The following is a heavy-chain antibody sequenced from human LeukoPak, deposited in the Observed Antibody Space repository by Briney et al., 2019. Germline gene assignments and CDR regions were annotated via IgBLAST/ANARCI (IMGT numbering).Heavy chain of an antibody. V-gene: IGHV4-28*05. J-gene: IGHJ4*02. CDR2: IYYSGDI. CDR3: ASVNVRGAPTRVDY. CDR1: GYSISSGSW. Sequence: SDTLSLTCGVSGYSISSGSWWGWIRQPPGEGLEWIGYIYYSGDIYYNPSLKSRVTMSVDTSKNQFSLKLSSVTAVDTAVYYCASVNVRGAPTRVDYWGQGTLVTVSS. D-gene: IGHD3-10*02.